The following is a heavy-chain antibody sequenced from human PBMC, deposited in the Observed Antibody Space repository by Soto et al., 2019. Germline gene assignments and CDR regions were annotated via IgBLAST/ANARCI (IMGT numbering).Heavy chain of an antibody. CDR1: GFTFSDYY. J-gene: IGHJ4*01. CDR2: ISGSSSYT. CDR3: ARATRDSSGYWNYFDY. V-gene: IGHV3-11*05. Sequence: GGSLRLSCAASGFTFSDYYMSWIRQAPGRGLECVSYISGSSSYTNDADSVKGRFTISRDNAKNSLYLQMNSLRAEDTAVYYCARATRDSSGYWNYFDYWGQGTQVTVS. D-gene: IGHD3-22*01.